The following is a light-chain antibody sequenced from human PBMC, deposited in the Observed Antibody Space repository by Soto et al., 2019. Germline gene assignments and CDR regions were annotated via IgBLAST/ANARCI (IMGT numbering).Light chain of an antibody. CDR3: AAWDDSLRML. CDR2: SNN. CDR1: SSNIGSFT. J-gene: IGLJ2*01. V-gene: IGLV1-44*01. Sequence: QSVLSQPPSASGTPGQRVTISCSGSSSNIGSFTVNWYQKLPGMAPKFLIYSNNQRPSGVPARCSGSKSGTSASLAISGLQSEDEADYYCAAWDDSLRMLFGGGTKLTVL.